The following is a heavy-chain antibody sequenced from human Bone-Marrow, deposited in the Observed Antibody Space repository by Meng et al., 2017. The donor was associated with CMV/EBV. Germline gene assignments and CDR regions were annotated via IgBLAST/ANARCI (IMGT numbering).Heavy chain of an antibody. J-gene: IGHJ4*02. D-gene: IGHD1-26*01. Sequence: GESLKISCAASGFTFSSYSMNWVRQAPGKGLEWVSSISSSSSYIYYADSVKGRFTISRDNAKNSLYLQMNSLRAEDTAVYYCAIPRNSGSYGGFDWEQGKLVTCCS. V-gene: IGHV3-21*01. CDR2: ISSSSSYI. CDR3: AIPRNSGSYGGFD. CDR1: GFTFSSYS.